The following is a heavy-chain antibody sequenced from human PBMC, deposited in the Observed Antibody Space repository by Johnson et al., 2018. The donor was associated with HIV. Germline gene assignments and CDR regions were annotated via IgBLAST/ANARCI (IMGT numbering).Heavy chain of an antibody. CDR1: GFTFSSYA. Sequence: QVQLVESGGGLVLPGGSLRLSCAASGFTFSSYAMHWVRQAPGKGLEWVAVISYDGSNKYYADSVKGRFTISRDNSKNTLYLQMNSLRAEDTAVYYCAKVSGGGIVRWDIWGQGTMGTVSS. CDR3: AKVSGGGIVRWDI. J-gene: IGHJ3*02. CDR2: ISYDGSNK. D-gene: IGHD3-10*01. V-gene: IGHV3-30*04.